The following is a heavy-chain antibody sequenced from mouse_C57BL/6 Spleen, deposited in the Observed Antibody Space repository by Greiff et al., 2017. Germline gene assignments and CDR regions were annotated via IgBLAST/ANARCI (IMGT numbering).Heavy chain of an antibody. CDR3: ARHEDYYGSFDY. V-gene: IGHV5-6*01. Sequence: EVMLVESGGDLVKPGGSLKLSCAASGFTFSSYGMSWVRQTPDKRLEWVATISSGGSYTYYPDSVKGRFTISRDNAKNTLYLQMSSLKSEDTAMYYCARHEDYYGSFDYWGQGTTLTVSS. D-gene: IGHD1-1*01. CDR1: GFTFSSYG. J-gene: IGHJ2*01. CDR2: ISSGGSYT.